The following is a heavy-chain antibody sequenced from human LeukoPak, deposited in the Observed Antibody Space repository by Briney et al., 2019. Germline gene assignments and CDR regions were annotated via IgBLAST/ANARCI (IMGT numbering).Heavy chain of an antibody. CDR1: GFSFSTYV. Sequence: GGSLRLSCAASGFSFSTYVMSWVRQAPGKGLAWVSDISGSGGNTHYADSVKGRFTISRDNAKNSLYLQMNSLRAEDTAVYYCAREMYYYDSSGYPLAFDIWGQGTMVTVSS. CDR2: ISGSGGNT. D-gene: IGHD3-22*01. V-gene: IGHV3-23*01. CDR3: AREMYYYDSSGYPLAFDI. J-gene: IGHJ3*02.